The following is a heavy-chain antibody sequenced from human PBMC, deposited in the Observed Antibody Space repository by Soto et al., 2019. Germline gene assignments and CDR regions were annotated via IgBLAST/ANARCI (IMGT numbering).Heavy chain of an antibody. Sequence: QPGGSLRLSCAASGFAFNTYSMHWVRQAPGRGLEWVAVISYDGSNKFYADSVKGRFTISRDNSKNTLYLEMNSLRGEDTAVYYCAKVSPMGYSFDFWGQGTLVTVSS. J-gene: IGHJ4*02. CDR2: ISYDGSNK. V-gene: IGHV3-30-3*01. CDR3: AKVSPMGYSFDF. CDR1: GFAFNTYS.